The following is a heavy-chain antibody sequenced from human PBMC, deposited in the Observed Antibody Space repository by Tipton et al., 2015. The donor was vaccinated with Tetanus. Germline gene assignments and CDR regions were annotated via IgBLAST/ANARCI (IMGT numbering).Heavy chain of an antibody. D-gene: IGHD1-26*01. CDR1: GFTFSSYG. CDR3: AREVGSLREVYYFDY. J-gene: IGHJ4*02. V-gene: IGHV3-33*01. Sequence: SLRLSCAASGFTFSSYGMHWVRQAPGKGLEWVAVIWYDGSNKYYADSVKGRFAISRDNSKNTLYLQMNSLRAEDTAVYYCAREVGSLREVYYFDYWGQGTLVTVSS. CDR2: IWYDGSNK.